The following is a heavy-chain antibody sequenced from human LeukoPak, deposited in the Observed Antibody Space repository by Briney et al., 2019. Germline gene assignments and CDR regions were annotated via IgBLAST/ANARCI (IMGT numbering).Heavy chain of an antibody. Sequence: SETLSLTRTVSGGSISSGGYYWGWIRQPPGKGLEWIGSIYYSGSTYYNPSLKSRVTISVDTSKNQFSLKLSSVTAADTAVYYCAKTGYSSSWYRRDAFDIWGQGTMVTVSS. D-gene: IGHD6-13*01. J-gene: IGHJ3*02. CDR1: GGSISSGGYY. CDR3: AKTGYSSSWYRRDAFDI. CDR2: IYYSGST. V-gene: IGHV4-39*01.